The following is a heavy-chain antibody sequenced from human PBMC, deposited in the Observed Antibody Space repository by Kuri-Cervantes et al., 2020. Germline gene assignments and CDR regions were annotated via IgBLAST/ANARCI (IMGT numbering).Heavy chain of an antibody. Sequence: GSLRLSCTVSGYSISSGYYWGRIRQSPGKGLEWIGSIYHSGSTNYNPSLKSRVTISVDTSKNQFSLKLSSVTAADTAVYYCARASYCGGDCSPRFDPWGQGTLVTVSS. V-gene: IGHV4-38-2*02. CDR2: IYHSGST. J-gene: IGHJ5*02. D-gene: IGHD2-21*01. CDR3: ARASYCGGDCSPRFDP. CDR1: GYSISSGYY.